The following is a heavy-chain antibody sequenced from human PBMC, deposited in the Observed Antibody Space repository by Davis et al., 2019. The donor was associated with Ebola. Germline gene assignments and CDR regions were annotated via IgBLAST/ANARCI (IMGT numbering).Heavy chain of an antibody. CDR1: GFTVSSYY. D-gene: IGHD6-19*01. CDR3: TKDSDLSTDWYGNDY. CDR2: IYSGGDT. Sequence: GESLKISCAASGFTVSSYYMNWVRQAPGKGLEWVSVIYSGGDTYYTDSVKGRFTISRDNSRSTLYLQMNSLRAEDTAVYFCTKDSDLSTDWYGNDYWGRGTLVTVSS. V-gene: IGHV3-53*01. J-gene: IGHJ4*02.